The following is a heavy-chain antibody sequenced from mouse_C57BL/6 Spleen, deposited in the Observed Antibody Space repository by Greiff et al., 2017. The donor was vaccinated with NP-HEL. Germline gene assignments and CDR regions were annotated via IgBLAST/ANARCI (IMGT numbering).Heavy chain of an antibody. J-gene: IGHJ3*01. CDR2: IYPGDGDT. CDR3: ARPPYYDYAPGFAY. D-gene: IGHD2-4*01. Sequence: QVQLKQSGAELVKPGASVKISCKASGYAFSSYWMNWVKQRPGKGLQWIGQIYPGDGDTNYNGKFKGKATLTADKSSSTAYMQLSSLTSEDSAVYFCARPPYYDYAPGFAYWGQGTLVTVSA. V-gene: IGHV1-80*01. CDR1: GYAFSSYW.